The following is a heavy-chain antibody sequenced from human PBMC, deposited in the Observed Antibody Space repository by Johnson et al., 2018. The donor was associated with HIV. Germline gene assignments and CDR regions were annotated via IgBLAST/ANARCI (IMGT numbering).Heavy chain of an antibody. Sequence: VQLVESGGGLVQPGGSLRLSCAASGFTFSDYYMTWIRQAPGKGLEWVSGISWNSGSIGYADSVKGRFTISRDTAKNSLYLQMNSLRAEDTAFYYCARVSTMIVVARNDAFDIWGQGTMVTVSS. D-gene: IGHD3-22*01. J-gene: IGHJ3*02. CDR1: GFTFSDYY. CDR2: ISWNSGSI. CDR3: ARVSTMIVVARNDAFDI. V-gene: IGHV3-9*01.